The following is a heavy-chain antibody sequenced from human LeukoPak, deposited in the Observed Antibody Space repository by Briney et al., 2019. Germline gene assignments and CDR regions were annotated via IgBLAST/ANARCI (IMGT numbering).Heavy chain of an antibody. V-gene: IGHV3-9*01. CDR1: GFNFDDYA. CDR3: TRRAARWQFDL. D-gene: IGHD5-24*01. Sequence: PGRSQRLSCAVSGFNFDDYAMHWVRQAPGRGLEWVSGINWRTGNGIYADSVKGRFTISRDNAKNSLYLQMSSLRAEDTALYYCTRRAARWQFDLWGRGTLLTVSS. J-gene: IGHJ2*01. CDR2: INWRTGNG.